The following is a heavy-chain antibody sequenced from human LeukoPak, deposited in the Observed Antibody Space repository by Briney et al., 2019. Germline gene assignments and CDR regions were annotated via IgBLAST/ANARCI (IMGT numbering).Heavy chain of an antibody. CDR1: GGSISSGDYY. J-gene: IGHJ4*02. CDR2: IYYSGST. Sequence: SQTLSLTCTVSGGSISSGDYYWSWIRQPPGKGLEWIRYIYYSGSTYYNPSLKSRVTISVDTSKNQFSLELSSVTAADTAVYYCAREGPYCSSTSCSRPIGYWGQGTLVTVSS. V-gene: IGHV4-30-4*08. D-gene: IGHD2-2*01. CDR3: AREGPYCSSTSCSRPIGY.